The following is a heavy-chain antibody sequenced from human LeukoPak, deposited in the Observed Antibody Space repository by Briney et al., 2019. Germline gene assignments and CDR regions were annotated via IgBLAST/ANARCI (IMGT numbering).Heavy chain of an antibody. CDR2: INSDGSST. V-gene: IGHV3-74*01. CDR3: ARVSSGSYFGYYYYYMDV. Sequence: PGGSLRLSCAASGFTFSNYWTHWVRQAPGKGLVWVSRINSDGSSTSYADSVKGRFTTSRDNAKNTLYLQMNSLRAEDTAVYYCARVSSGSYFGYYYYYMDVWGKGTTVTVSS. CDR1: GFTFSNYW. D-gene: IGHD1-26*01. J-gene: IGHJ6*03.